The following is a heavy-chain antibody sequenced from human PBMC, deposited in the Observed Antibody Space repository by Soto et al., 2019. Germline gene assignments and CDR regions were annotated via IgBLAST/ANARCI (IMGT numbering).Heavy chain of an antibody. Sequence: TLSLTCSVSGGSISSGYYYWSWIRQPPGKGLEWLALIYWHDDKRYSPSLKSGLTITKDTSKNQVVLTMANMDPVDTATYYCAHRGGATVGLYYFDYWGQGALGTVSS. J-gene: IGHJ4*02. V-gene: IGHV2-5*08. CDR3: AHRGGATVGLYYFDY. D-gene: IGHD3-16*01. CDR2: IYWHDDK. CDR1: GGSISSGYYY.